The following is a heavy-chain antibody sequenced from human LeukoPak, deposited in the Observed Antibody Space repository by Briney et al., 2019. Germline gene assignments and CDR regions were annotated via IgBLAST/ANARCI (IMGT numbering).Heavy chain of an antibody. CDR3: ARGFDSKSTYFDY. V-gene: IGHV4-59*01. J-gene: IGHJ4*02. CDR1: GGSISNYY. D-gene: IGHD5-12*01. CDR2: IYYSGST. Sequence: LETLSLSCTVSGGSISNYYWNWLRQPPGKGLEWIGYIYYSGSTNYNPSLKSRVTMSLDTSKNQFSLRVTSVTAADTAVYYCARGFDSKSTYFDYWGQGTLVTVSS.